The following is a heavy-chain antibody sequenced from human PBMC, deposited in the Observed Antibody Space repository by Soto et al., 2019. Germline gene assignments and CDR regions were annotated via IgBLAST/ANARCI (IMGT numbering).Heavy chain of an antibody. J-gene: IGHJ4*02. CDR1: GFTFSSYG. CDR2: IWYDGSNK. V-gene: IGHV3-33*01. D-gene: IGHD3-22*01. Sequence: GGSLRLSCAASGFTFSSYGMHWVRQAPGKGLEWVAVIWYDGSNKYYADSVKGRFTISRDNSKNTLYLQMNSLRAEDTAVYYCARDIGRIKVVATGHWGQGTLVTVSS. CDR3: ARDIGRIKVVATGH.